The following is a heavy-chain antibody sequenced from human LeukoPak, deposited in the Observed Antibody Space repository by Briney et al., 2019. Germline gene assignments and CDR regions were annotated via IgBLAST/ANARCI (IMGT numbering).Heavy chain of an antibody. D-gene: IGHD4-17*01. CDR2: IYYSGST. V-gene: IGHV4-31*03. CDR1: GGSISSGGYY. Sequence: PSQTLSLTCTVSGGSISSGGYYWSWIRQHPGKGLEWIGYIYYSGSTYYNPSLKSRVTISVDKSKNQFSLKLSSVTAADTAVYYCARDTVTHVDGWLDPWGQGTLVTVSS. CDR3: ARDTVTHVDGWLDP. J-gene: IGHJ5*02.